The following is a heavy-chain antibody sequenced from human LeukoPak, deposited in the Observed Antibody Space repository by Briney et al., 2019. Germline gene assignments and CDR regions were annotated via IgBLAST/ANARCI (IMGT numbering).Heavy chain of an antibody. D-gene: IGHD4-23*01. CDR1: GGSVSSSNHH. Sequence: SETLSLTCNVSGGSVSSSNHHWAWIRQSPGMGLEWVGTFFSTGRTSQNPDPSLKGRVTLSVDTSKNQFSLKLSSVTAADTAVYYCARGLTAIYGGNSPRWFDPWGQGTLVTVSS. V-gene: IGHV4-39*01. J-gene: IGHJ5*02. CDR3: ARGLTAIYGGNSPRWFDP. CDR2: FFSTGRT.